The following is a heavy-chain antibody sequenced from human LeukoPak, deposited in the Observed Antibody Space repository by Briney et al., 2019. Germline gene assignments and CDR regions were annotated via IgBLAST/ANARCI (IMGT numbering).Heavy chain of an antibody. D-gene: IGHD3-9*01. CDR3: AKDPFTTDVLRYFDWSQTPTDY. Sequence: GGSLRLSCAASGFTFSIYGMHWVRQAPGKGPEWVAFIRSDSSNQYYADSVKGRFTISRDNSKNTLYLQMNSLRAEDTAVYYCAKDPFTTDVLRYFDWSQTPTDYWGQGTLVTVSS. CDR2: IRSDSSNQ. J-gene: IGHJ4*02. V-gene: IGHV3-30*02. CDR1: GFTFSIYG.